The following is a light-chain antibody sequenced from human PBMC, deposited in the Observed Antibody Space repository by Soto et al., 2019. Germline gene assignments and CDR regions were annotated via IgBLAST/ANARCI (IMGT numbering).Light chain of an antibody. CDR1: QSVDTN. Sequence: EVVMTQSPATLSVSPGDRATLSCRASQSVDTNVVWYQQKPGQPPRLLVHSASIRATGVPARFTGIGSGTDFTLTITGLHSDDSAIYYCQQYYNWPPYTFGQGTRLQIK. CDR2: SAS. J-gene: IGKJ2*01. V-gene: IGKV3-15*01. CDR3: QQYYNWPPYT.